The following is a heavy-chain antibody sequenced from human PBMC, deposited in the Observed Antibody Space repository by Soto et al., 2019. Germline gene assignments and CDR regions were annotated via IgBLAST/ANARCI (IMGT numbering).Heavy chain of an antibody. D-gene: IGHD4-4*01. CDR2: ISSGSTYI. Sequence: EAQLVESGGGLVKPGGSLRLSCAASGFTFNIYTMNWVRQAPGKGLEWVSSISSGSTYISYADSVKGRFIISRDNVKNSLYLQMISLGVEDTAVYYCARDRTNGLYSNDAFDIRGQGTMVTVSS. CDR1: GFTFNIYT. V-gene: IGHV3-21*06. J-gene: IGHJ3*02. CDR3: ARDRTNGLYSNDAFDI.